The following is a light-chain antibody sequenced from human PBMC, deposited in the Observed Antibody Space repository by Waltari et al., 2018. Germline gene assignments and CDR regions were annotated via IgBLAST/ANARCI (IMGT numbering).Light chain of an antibody. J-gene: IGKJ2*03. CDR2: DAS. V-gene: IGKV3-20*01. CDR1: PRVTSDY. Sequence: EIVLTHSPGTLSLSPGERAPLPCRASPRVTSDYWAWYRQKPGQATRLLIYDASTRATGIPDRFSGSGSGTDFSLTISRLEPEDSAVYYCQQYGTPLGNSFGQGTTLEIK. CDR3: QQYGTPLGNS.